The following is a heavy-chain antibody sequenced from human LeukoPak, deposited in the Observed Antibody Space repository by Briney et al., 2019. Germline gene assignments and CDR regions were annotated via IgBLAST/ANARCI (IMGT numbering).Heavy chain of an antibody. J-gene: IGHJ6*02. CDR3: ARLPVVVVAATLGYYYYYGMDV. CDR1: GGSFSGYY. V-gene: IGHV4-34*01. Sequence: PSETLSLTCAVYGGSFSGYYWSWIRQPPGKGLEWIGEINHSGSTNYNPSLKSRVTISVDTSKNQFSLKLSSVTAADTAVYYCARLPVVVVAATLGYYYYYGMDVWGQGTTVTVSS. CDR2: INHSGST. D-gene: IGHD2-15*01.